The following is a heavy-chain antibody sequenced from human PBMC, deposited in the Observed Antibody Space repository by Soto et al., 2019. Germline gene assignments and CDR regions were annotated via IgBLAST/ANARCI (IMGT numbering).Heavy chain of an antibody. CDR1: GFTFSSYS. CDR2: ISSSSSYI. V-gene: IGHV3-21*01. CDR3: ARDPLCSGGSCFLNDY. Sequence: PGGSLRLSCAASGFTFSSYSMNWVRQAPGKGLEWVSSISSSSSYIYYADSVKGRFTISRDNAKNSLYLQMNSLRAEDTALYYCARDPLCSGGSCFLNDYWGQGTLVTVSS. D-gene: IGHD2-15*01. J-gene: IGHJ4*02.